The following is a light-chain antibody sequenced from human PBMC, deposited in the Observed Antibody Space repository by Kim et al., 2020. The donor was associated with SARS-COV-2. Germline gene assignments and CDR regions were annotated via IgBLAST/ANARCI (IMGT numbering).Light chain of an antibody. CDR1: SSDVGVYNY. Sequence: GKSVTTSCTGTSSDVGVYNYVSWYQQHPGKAPKLMIYDVSKRPSGVPDRFSGSKSGNTASLTISGLQAEDEGDYYCCSYAGSYTLVFGGGTKLTVL. J-gene: IGLJ2*01. CDR2: DVS. V-gene: IGLV2-11*01. CDR3: CSYAGSYTLV.